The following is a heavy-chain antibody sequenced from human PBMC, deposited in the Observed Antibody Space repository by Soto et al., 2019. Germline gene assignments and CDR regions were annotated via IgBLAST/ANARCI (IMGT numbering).Heavy chain of an antibody. D-gene: IGHD3-10*01. CDR2: IRSKANSYAT. Sequence: EVQLVESGGGLVQPGGSLKLSCAASGFTFSGSAMDWVRQASGKGLEWVGRIRSKANSYATAYAASVKGRFTISRDDSKNTAYLQMNSLKTEDTAVYYCTTSMVRGVTYYYYYYMDVWGKGTTVTVSS. V-gene: IGHV3-73*01. CDR1: GFTFSGSA. CDR3: TTSMVRGVTYYYYYYMDV. J-gene: IGHJ6*03.